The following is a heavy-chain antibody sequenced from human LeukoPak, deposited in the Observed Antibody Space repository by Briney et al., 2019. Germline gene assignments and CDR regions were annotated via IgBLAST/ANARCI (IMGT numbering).Heavy chain of an antibody. CDR3: ARDSSGWYGDFDY. D-gene: IGHD6-19*01. CDR2: IYYSGST. J-gene: IGHJ4*02. Sequence: SETLSLTCTVSGGSISSSSYYWGWIRQPPGKGLEWIGSIYYSGSTYYNPSLKSRVTISVDTSKNQFSLKLSSVTAADTAVYYCARDSSGWYGDFDYWGQGTLVTVSS. CDR1: GGSISSSSYY. V-gene: IGHV4-39*07.